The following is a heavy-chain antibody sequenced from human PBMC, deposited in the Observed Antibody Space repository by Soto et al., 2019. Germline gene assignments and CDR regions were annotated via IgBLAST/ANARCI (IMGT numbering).Heavy chain of an antibody. D-gene: IGHD1-26*01. Sequence: PSETLSLTCTVSGASIITETYYWSWLRQLPGRGLEWIGYVHYSGRPHYNPSLKSRVTISVDTSKNQFSLKLSSVTAADTAVYYCARHRRDDYYPYYYYYMDVWGKGTTVTVSS. J-gene: IGHJ6*03. CDR3: ARHRRDDYYPYYYYYMDV. CDR2: VHYSGRP. CDR1: GASIITETYY. V-gene: IGHV4-39*01.